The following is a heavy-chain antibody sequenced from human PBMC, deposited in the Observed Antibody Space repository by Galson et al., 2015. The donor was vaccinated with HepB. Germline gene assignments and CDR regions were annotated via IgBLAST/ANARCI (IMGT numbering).Heavy chain of an antibody. V-gene: IGHV3-21*06. Sequence: SLRLSCAASGITFSDYAFNWVRQAAGKGLEWVASINRGGDRPYYADSLRGRVTISRDNAKNSVFLHINNLRADDTAVYYCSGDGSDYDDPQYWGQGTRVTVSS. CDR2: INRGGDRP. CDR1: GITFSDYA. J-gene: IGHJ4*02. D-gene: IGHD2-21*01. CDR3: SGDGSDYDDPQY.